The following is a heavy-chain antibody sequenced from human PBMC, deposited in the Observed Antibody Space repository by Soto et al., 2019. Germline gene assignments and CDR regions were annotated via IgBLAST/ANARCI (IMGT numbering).Heavy chain of an antibody. CDR3: ARGSDSFFDY. V-gene: IGHV6-1*01. CDR2: TYYRSKWYN. J-gene: IGHJ4*02. D-gene: IGHD2-21*02. Sequence: SHTLSLTCAISGDSDSSNSAAWNWIRQSPARGLEWLGRTYYRSKWYNDYVVSMKSRLTINPDTLKNQFSLQLNSVTPEDTAVYYCARGSDSFFDYWGQGSLVTVS. CDR1: GDSDSSNSAA.